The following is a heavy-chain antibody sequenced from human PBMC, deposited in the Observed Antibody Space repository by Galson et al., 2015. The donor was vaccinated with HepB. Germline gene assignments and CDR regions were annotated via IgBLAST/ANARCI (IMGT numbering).Heavy chain of an antibody. CDR2: IYYSGST. D-gene: IGHD1-26*01. CDR3: AGTSGSYRAGFAY. CDR1: GGSISSYY. Sequence: TLSLTCTVSGGSISSYYWSWIRQPPGKGLEWIGYIYYSGSTNYNPSLKSRVTMSVDTSKNQFSLKLSSVTAADTAVYYCAGTSGSYRAGFAYWGPGTLVTVS. J-gene: IGHJ4*02. V-gene: IGHV4-59*12.